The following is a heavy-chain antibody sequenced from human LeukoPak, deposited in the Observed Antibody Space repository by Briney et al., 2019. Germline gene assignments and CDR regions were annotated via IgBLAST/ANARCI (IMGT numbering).Heavy chain of an antibody. CDR3: ARDLSVGSKPDLGFDY. J-gene: IGHJ4*02. CDR2: ISSSSSTI. CDR1: GCTFSSYS. V-gene: IGHV3-48*01. Sequence: PGGSLRLSCAASGCTFSSYSMNWVRQAPGKGLEWVSYISSSSSTIYYADSVKGRFTISRDNAKNSLYLQMNSLRAEDTAVYYCARDLSVGSKPDLGFDYWGQGTLVTVSS. D-gene: IGHD1-26*01.